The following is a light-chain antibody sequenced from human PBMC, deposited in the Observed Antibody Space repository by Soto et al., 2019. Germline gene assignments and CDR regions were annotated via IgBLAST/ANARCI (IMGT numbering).Light chain of an antibody. Sequence: EIVLTQSPGTLSLSPGERATLSCRASESVSSSYLAWYQQKPGQAPRLLIYGASSTSTGIPDRFSGSGSGTDFTLNIRRLEPEDFAVYYCQQYGSSPRITFGQGTRLEIK. V-gene: IGKV3-20*01. J-gene: IGKJ5*01. CDR3: QQYGSSPRIT. CDR2: GAS. CDR1: ESVSSSY.